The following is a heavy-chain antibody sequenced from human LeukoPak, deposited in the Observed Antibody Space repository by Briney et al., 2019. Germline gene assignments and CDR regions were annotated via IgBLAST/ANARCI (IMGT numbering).Heavy chain of an antibody. V-gene: IGHV3-23*01. CDR1: GFTFSSYG. D-gene: IGHD6-19*01. J-gene: IGHJ4*02. CDR3: APLAVADGYFDY. CDR2: IGGSGVST. Sequence: PGGSLRLSCAASGFTFSSYGMSWVRQAPGKGLEWVSSIGGSGVSTYYADSVKGRFTISRDNSKNTLYLQMNSLRPEDTAVYYCAPLAVADGYFDYWGQGTLVTVSS.